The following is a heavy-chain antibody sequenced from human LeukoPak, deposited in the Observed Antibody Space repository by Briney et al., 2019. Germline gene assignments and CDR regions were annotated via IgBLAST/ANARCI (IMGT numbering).Heavy chain of an antibody. CDR3: ARVTISAANDY. Sequence: SETLSLTCAVYGGSFSGYYWSWIRQLPGKGLEWIGEINHSGSTNYNPSLKSRVTISVDTSKNQFSLKLSSVTAADTAVYYCARVTISAANDYWGQGTLVTVSS. D-gene: IGHD3-3*01. J-gene: IGHJ4*02. CDR2: INHSGST. CDR1: GGSFSGYY. V-gene: IGHV4-34*01.